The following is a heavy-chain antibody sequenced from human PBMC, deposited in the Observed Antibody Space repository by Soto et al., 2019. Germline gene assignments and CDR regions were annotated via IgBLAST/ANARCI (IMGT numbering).Heavy chain of an antibody. D-gene: IGHD3-3*01. V-gene: IGHV4-31*03. J-gene: IGHJ4*02. CDR2: IYYSGST. CDR3: ARVSPSDFWSGYQGYYFDY. CDR1: GGSISSGGYY. Sequence: SETLSLTCTVSGGSISSGGYYWSWIRQHPGKGLEWIGYIYYSGSTYYNPSLKSRVTISVDTSKNQFSLKLSSVTAADTAVYYCARVSPSDFWSGYQGYYFDYWGQGTLVTVSS.